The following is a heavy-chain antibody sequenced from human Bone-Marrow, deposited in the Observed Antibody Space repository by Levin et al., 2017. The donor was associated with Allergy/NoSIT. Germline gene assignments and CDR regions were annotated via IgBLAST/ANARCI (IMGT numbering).Heavy chain of an antibody. J-gene: IGHJ4*02. CDR2: IYRSGTT. V-gene: IGHV4-39*07. D-gene: IGHD2-21*01. Sequence: GSLRLSCTVSGDSISSSAYYWGWIRQPPGRGLEWIASIYRSGTTFYNSSLKSRVTISVDTPKNQFSLKLSSVTAADAALYYCARDYGIYCGGEICYYFWGQGTLVTVSS. CDR1: GDSISSSAYY. CDR3: ARDYGIYCGGEICYYF.